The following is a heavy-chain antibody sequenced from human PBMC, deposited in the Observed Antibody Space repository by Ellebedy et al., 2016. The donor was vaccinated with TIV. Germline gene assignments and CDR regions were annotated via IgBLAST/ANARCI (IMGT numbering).Heavy chain of an antibody. D-gene: IGHD3-9*01. V-gene: IGHV1-18*01. CDR1: GYTFTSYG. J-gene: IGHJ4*02. CDR2: ISAYNGNT. CDR3: ARINNNILTGYLIDY. Sequence: ASVKVSXKASGYTFTSYGISWVRQAPGQGLEWMGWISAYNGNTNYAQKLQGRVTMTTDTSTSTAYMELSSLRSDDTAVYYCARINNNILTGYLIDYWGQGTLVTVSS.